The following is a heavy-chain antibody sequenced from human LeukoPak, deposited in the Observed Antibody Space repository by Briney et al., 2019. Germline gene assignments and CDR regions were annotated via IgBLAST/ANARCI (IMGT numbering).Heavy chain of an antibody. J-gene: IGHJ4*02. CDR3: AREIGDYYDSSGYRTYYFDY. CDR2: IYYSGST. Sequence: SETLSLTCTVSGGSISSYYWSWIRQPPGKGLEWIGDIYYSGSTNYSPSLKSRVTMSVDTSKNQISLKLSSVTAADTAVYYCAREIGDYYDSSGYRTYYFDYWGQGTLVTVSS. CDR1: GGSISSYY. D-gene: IGHD3-22*01. V-gene: IGHV4-59*12.